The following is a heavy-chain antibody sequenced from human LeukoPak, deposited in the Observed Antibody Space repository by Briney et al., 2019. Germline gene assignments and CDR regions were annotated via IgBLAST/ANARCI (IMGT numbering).Heavy chain of an antibody. CDR2: ISSSSSYI. D-gene: IGHD3-22*01. CDR1: GFTFSSYS. V-gene: IGHV3-21*01. Sequence: PGGSLRLSCAASGFTFSSYSMNWVRQAPGKGLEWVSSISSSSSYIYYADSVKGRFTISRDNAKNSLYLQMNSLRAEDTAVYYCARRGGHYDSSGHYYNWGQGTLVTVSS. CDR3: ARRGGHYDSSGHYYN. J-gene: IGHJ4*02.